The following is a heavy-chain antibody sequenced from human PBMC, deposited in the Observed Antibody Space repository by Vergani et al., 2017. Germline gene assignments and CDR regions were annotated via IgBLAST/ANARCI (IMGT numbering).Heavy chain of an antibody. D-gene: IGHD4/OR15-4a*01. CDR3: ARGLVRLGLWP. CDR2: IYTSGST. J-gene: IGHJ5*02. CDR1: GGSISSGSYY. V-gene: IGHV4-61*02. Sequence: QVQLQESGPGLVKPSQTLSLTCTVSGGSISSGSYYWSWIRQPAGKGLEWIGRIYTSGSTNYNPSLKSRVTISVDTSKNQFSLKLSSVPAADTAVYYCARGLVRLGLWPWGQGTLVTVSS.